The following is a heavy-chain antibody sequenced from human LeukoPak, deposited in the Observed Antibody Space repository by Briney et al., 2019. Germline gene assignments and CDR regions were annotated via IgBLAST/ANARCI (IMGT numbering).Heavy chain of an antibody. CDR2: MYRDGST. CDR3: ARGGGAFCGTDCHRNLDY. CDR1: GITVSSDY. D-gene: IGHD2-21*02. V-gene: IGHV3-53*05. Sequence: GGSLRLSRVASGITVSSDYMSWVRQAPGTGLEWVSVMYRDGSTYYADSVKGRFTISRDNSKNTVYLQMNSLTLEDTAVYYCARGGGAFCGTDCHRNLDYWGQGTLVTVSS. J-gene: IGHJ4*02.